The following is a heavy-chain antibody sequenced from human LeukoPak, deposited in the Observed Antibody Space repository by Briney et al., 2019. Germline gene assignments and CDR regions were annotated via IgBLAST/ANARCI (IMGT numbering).Heavy chain of an antibody. V-gene: IGHV4-59*01. CDR1: DGSITTYY. D-gene: IGHD2-15*01. Sequence: SETLSLTCTVSDGSITTYYWSWIRQPPGKGLEWICYIYYSGSTTYNPSLKSRVTISVDTSKNQFSLNLSSVTAADTAVYYCARSVVVPAATYYFDYWGQGTLVTVSS. CDR3: ARSVVVPAATYYFDY. J-gene: IGHJ4*02. CDR2: IYYSGST.